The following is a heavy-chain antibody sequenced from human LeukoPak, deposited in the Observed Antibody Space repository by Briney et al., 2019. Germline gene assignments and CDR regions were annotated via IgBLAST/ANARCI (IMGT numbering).Heavy chain of an antibody. D-gene: IGHD2-2*01. CDR2: IKQDGGEK. V-gene: IGHV3-7*03. Sequence: GGSLRLSCAASGFTFSSYWMSWVRQAPGKGLEWVANIKQDGGEKYYVDSVKGRFTISRDNAKNSLYLQMNSLRAEDTAVYYCARPMICSSTSCYGGAFDIWGQGTMVTVSS. CDR3: ARPMICSSTSCYGGAFDI. CDR1: GFTFSSYW. J-gene: IGHJ3*02.